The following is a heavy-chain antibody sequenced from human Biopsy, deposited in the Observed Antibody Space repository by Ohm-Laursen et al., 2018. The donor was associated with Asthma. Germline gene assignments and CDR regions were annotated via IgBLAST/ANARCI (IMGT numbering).Heavy chain of an antibody. Sequence: VTLSFTCPVSGVSIRSYYWTWIRQPPGKGLEWIGNIHYSGSTYSNPSLKSRVTISVDTSKKQISLRLSSVIAADTAVYYCAGFCSGGNCPDHWGPGTLVTASS. J-gene: IGHJ4*02. V-gene: IGHV4-59*01. CDR3: AGFCSGGNCPDH. CDR1: GVSIRSYY. D-gene: IGHD2-15*01. CDR2: IHYSGST.